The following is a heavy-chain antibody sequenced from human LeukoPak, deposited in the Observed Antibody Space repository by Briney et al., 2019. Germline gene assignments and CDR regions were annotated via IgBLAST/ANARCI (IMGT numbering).Heavy chain of an antibody. Sequence: GESLKISCKGSGYSFTTYWISWVRQMPGKGLEWMGRIDPSDSYINYSPSFQGHVTISADKSISTAYLQWSSLKASDTAMYYCARHEGGSRIAAAGIDHWGQGTLVTVSS. CDR2: IDPSDSYI. V-gene: IGHV5-10-1*01. D-gene: IGHD6-13*01. CDR3: ARHEGGSRIAAAGIDH. J-gene: IGHJ4*02. CDR1: GYSFTTYW.